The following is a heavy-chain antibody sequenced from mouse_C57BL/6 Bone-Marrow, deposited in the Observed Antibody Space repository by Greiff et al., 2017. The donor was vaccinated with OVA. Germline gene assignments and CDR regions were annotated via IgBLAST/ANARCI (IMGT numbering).Heavy chain of an antibody. CDR2: ISGGGGNT. D-gene: IGHD2-3*01. Sequence: DVMLVESGGGLVKPGGSLKLSCAASGFTFSSYTMSWVRQTPEKRLEWVATISGGGGNTYYPDSVKGRFTISRDNAKNTLYLQMSSLRSEDTALYYCARLDGYFYAMDYWGQGTSVTVSS. V-gene: IGHV5-9*01. CDR3: ARLDGYFYAMDY. CDR1: GFTFSSYT. J-gene: IGHJ4*01.